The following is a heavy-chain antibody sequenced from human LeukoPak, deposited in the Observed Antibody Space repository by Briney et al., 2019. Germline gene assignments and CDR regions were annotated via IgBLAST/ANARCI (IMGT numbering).Heavy chain of an antibody. CDR3: ARDFGYYDFWSGYLLMDV. D-gene: IGHD3-3*01. J-gene: IGHJ6*03. V-gene: IGHV3-7*01. CDR1: GFTFSSYW. CDR2: IKQDGSEK. Sequence: TGGSLRLSCAASGFTFSSYWMSWVRQAPGKGLEWVANIKQDGSEKYYVDSVKGRFTISRDNAKNSLYLQMNSPRAVDTAVYYCARDFGYYDFWSGYLLMDVWGKGTTVTVSS.